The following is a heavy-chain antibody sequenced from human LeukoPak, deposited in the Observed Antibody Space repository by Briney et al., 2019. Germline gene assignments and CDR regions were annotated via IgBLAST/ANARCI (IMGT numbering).Heavy chain of an antibody. CDR2: ISAYNGNT. D-gene: IGHD2-15*01. CDR1: GYTFTSYG. V-gene: IGHV1-18*01. CDR3: ASIYCSGGSCFLNWFDP. Sequence: ASVKVSCKASGYTFTSYGISWVRQAPGQGLEWMGWISAYNGNTNYAQKLQGRVTITADESTSTAYMELSSLRSEDTAVYYCASIYCSGGSCFLNWFDPWGQGTLVTVSS. J-gene: IGHJ5*02.